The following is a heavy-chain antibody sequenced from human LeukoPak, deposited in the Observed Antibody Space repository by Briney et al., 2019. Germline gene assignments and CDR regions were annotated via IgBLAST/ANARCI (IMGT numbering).Heavy chain of an antibody. J-gene: IGHJ5*02. D-gene: IGHD6-13*01. CDR2: IIPILGIA. V-gene: IGHV1-69*02. CDR3: APQLNTGYSSSWQFDP. CDR1: GGTFSSYT. Sequence: SVKVSCKASGGTFSSYTISWVRQAPGQGLEWMGRIIPILGIANYAQKFQGRVTITADKSTSTAYMELSSLRSEDTAVYYCAPQLNTGYSSSWQFDPWGQGTLVTISS.